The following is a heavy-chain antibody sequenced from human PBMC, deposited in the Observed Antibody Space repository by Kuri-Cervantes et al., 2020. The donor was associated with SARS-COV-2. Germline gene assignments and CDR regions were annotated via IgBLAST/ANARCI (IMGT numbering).Heavy chain of an antibody. V-gene: IGHV3-64*02. D-gene: IGHD3-16*01. CDR1: GFTFSSYA. CDR3: ARVPGGHDAFDI. Sequence: GESLKISCAASGFTFSSYAMHWVRQAPGKGLEYVSAISSNGGSTYYADSVKGRFTISRDNSKNTLYLQMGSLRAEDMAVYYCARVPGGHDAFDIWGQGTMVTVSS. J-gene: IGHJ3*02. CDR2: ISSNGGST.